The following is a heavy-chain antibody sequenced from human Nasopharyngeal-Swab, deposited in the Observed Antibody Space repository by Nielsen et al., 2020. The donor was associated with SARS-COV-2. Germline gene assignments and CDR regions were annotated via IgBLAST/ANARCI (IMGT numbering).Heavy chain of an antibody. D-gene: IGHD6-19*01. Sequence: WIRQPPGKGLEWVSYISSSSSYTNYADSVKGRFTISRDNAKNSLYLQMNSLRAEDTALYYCAKDSTGIAVAGTQPSAFDIWGQGTMVTVSS. CDR3: AKDSTGIAVAGTQPSAFDI. CDR2: ISSSSSYT. J-gene: IGHJ3*02. V-gene: IGHV3-11*05.